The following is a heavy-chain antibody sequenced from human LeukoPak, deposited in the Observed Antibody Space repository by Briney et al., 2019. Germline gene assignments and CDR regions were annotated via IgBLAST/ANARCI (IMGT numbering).Heavy chain of an antibody. D-gene: IGHD2-2*01. CDR2: ISYDGSNK. J-gene: IGHJ4*02. CDR3: ARDAFVQLLYYFDY. V-gene: IGHV3-30*03. Sequence: GGSLRLSCAASGFTFSSYSMNWVRQAPGKGLEWVAVISYDGSNKYYADSVKGRFTIPRDNSKNTLYLQMNSLRAEDTAVYYCARDAFVQLLYYFDYWGQGTLVTVSS. CDR1: GFTFSSYS.